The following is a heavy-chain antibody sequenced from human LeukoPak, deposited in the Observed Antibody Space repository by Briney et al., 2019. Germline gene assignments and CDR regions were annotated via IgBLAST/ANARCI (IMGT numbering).Heavy chain of an antibody. CDR2: ISAYNGNT. CDR1: GYTFTGYG. CDR3: AREGLKYYDFWSGYTLVGYFDY. V-gene: IGHV1-18*01. J-gene: IGHJ4*02. Sequence: ASVKVSCKASGYTFTGYGISWVRQAPGQGLEWMGWISAYNGNTNYAQKLQGRVTMTTDTSTSTAYMELRSLRSDDTAVYYCAREGLKYYDFWSGYTLVGYFDYWGQGTLVTVSS. D-gene: IGHD3-3*01.